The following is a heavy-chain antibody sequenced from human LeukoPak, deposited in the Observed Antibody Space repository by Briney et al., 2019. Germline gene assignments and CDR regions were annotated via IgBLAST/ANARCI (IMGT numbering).Heavy chain of an antibody. CDR1: GGSISSYY. J-gene: IGHJ2*01. V-gene: IGHV4-4*07. CDR2: IYTSGST. Sequence: SETLSLTCTVSGGSISSYYWSWIRQPAGKGLEWIGRIYTSGSTNYNPPLKSRVTISVDTSTNQLSLKMNSVTAADTAVYYCTRRGEVYWYFDLWGRGTLVTVSS. CDR3: TRRGEVYWYFDL. D-gene: IGHD3-16*01.